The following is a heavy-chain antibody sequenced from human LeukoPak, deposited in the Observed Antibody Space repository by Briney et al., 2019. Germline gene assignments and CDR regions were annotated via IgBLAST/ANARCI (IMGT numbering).Heavy chain of an antibody. D-gene: IGHD3-10*01. V-gene: IGHV2-70*11. CDR2: TDWDDDK. CDR3: ARIPPMVRGVIRYFDY. CDR1: GFSLSTSGMC. Sequence: SGPALVKPTQTLTLTCTFSGFSLSTSGMCVSWIRQPPGKALEWLARTDWDDDKYYSTSLKTRLTISKDTSKNQVVLTMTNMDPVDTATYYCARIPPMVRGVIRYFDYWGQGTLVTVSS. J-gene: IGHJ4*02.